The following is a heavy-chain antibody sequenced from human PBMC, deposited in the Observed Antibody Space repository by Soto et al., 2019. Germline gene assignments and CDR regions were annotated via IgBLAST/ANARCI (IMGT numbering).Heavy chain of an antibody. V-gene: IGHV3-9*01. D-gene: IGHD2-21*01. CDR3: STSMCGTANGMDV. J-gene: IGHJ6*02. CDR2: ISYYSGSI. CDR1: GFRFDDYG. Sequence: EVPLVESGGGLVQPGRSLRLSCAASGFRFDDYGMHWVRQVPGKGLGWVSGISYYSGSIGYTDSVKGRFTMSRDTGKSYLYSQTNSLRAEDTALYYRSTSMCGTANGMDVLGQGPTDIVSS.